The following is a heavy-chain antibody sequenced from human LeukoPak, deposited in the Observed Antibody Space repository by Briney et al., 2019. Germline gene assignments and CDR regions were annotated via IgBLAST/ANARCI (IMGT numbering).Heavy chain of an antibody. CDR1: GFTFNTYA. V-gene: IGHV3-30*04. Sequence: GGSLRLSCVASGFTFNTYAMHWVRQAPGKGLEWGAFVSYDGSNKYYADSMRGRFSSSSGNSMNTLYLQMISLSPEDTALYYCARGHRPDSEVVPAANGLDVWGQGTTVTVSS. J-gene: IGHJ6*02. CDR2: VSYDGSNK. CDR3: ARGHRPDSEVVPAANGLDV. D-gene: IGHD2-2*01.